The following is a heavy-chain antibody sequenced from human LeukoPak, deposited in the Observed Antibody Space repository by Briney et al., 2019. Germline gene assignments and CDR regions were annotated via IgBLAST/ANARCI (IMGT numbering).Heavy chain of an antibody. V-gene: IGHV3-33*01. D-gene: IGHD6-13*01. J-gene: IGHJ4*02. CDR3: ARQYSSSWYDY. Sequence: GRSLRLSCAASGFTFSSYDMHWVRQAPGKGLEWVAVIWYDGSNKYYADSVKGRFTISRDNSKNTLYLQMNSLRAEDTAVYYCARQYSSSWYDYWGQGTLVTVSS. CDR1: GFTFSSYD. CDR2: IWYDGSNK.